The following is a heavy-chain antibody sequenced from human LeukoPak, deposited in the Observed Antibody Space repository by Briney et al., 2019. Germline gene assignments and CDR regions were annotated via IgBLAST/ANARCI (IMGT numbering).Heavy chain of an antibody. CDR2: ISGSGGST. CDR3: AKDSPLYYYDSSGYPPWFQH. D-gene: IGHD3-22*01. V-gene: IGHV3-23*01. CDR1: GFTVSSNY. J-gene: IGHJ1*01. Sequence: GGSLRLSCAASGFTVSSNYMSWVRQAPGKGLEWVSAISGSGGSTYYADSVKGRFTISRDNSKNTLYLQMNSLRAEDTAVYYCAKDSPLYYYDSSGYPPWFQHWGQGTLVTVSS.